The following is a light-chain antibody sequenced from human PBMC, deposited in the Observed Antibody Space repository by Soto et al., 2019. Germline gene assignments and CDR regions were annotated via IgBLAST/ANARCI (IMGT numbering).Light chain of an antibody. V-gene: IGLV2-14*01. J-gene: IGLJ1*01. CDR2: DVS. Sequence: QSVLTQPASVSGSPGQSITVSCTGTSSDIGVYNYVSWYQQHPGKAPKVMIYDVSNRASGVSNRFSGSKSGNTASLTISGLQADDEADYYCSSYTINSTLVFGTGTKLTVL. CDR1: SSDIGVYNY. CDR3: SSYTINSTLV.